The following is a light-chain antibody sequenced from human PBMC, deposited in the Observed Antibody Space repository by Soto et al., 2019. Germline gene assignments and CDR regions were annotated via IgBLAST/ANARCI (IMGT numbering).Light chain of an antibody. V-gene: IGLV2-14*01. CDR3: CSYTSSSTRI. CDR2: DVN. Sequence: QSALTQPASVSGSPGQSITISCTGTSSDVGHYNYVSWYQQYPGKAPKLIIYDVNTRPSGVSNRFSGSKSGNTASLTISGLQAEDEADYYCCSYTSSSTRIFGGGTKLTVL. CDR1: SSDVGHYNY. J-gene: IGLJ2*01.